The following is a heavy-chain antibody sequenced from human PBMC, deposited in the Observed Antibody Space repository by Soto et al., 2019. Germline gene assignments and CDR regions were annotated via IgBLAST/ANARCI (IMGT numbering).Heavy chain of an antibody. V-gene: IGHV3-48*01. CDR3: ARQEDRSRRSAFHL. J-gene: IGHJ3*01. Sequence: GGSLRLSCAASGFTFNTYSMNWVRQAPGKGLEWVSYISTTSSTIYYADSVKGRFTISGDNAENSLYLQMNSLRAADTAVYYCARQEDRSRRSAFHLWGQGTMVTVSS. D-gene: IGHD2-15*01. CDR1: GFTFNTYS. CDR2: ISTTSSTI.